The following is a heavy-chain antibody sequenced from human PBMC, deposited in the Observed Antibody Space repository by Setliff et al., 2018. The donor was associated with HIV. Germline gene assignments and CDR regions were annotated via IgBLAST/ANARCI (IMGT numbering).Heavy chain of an antibody. CDR2: MNPNIGKT. Sequence: ASVKVSCKASGYTFISYDINWVRQATGQGLEWMGWMNPNIGKTAYAQKFQGRVTMTRNTSISTAYMELSSLRSDDTAVYYCARGLPDCSGGNCYPYRFDYWGHGTLVTVSS. CDR1: GYTFISYD. V-gene: IGHV1-8*02. D-gene: IGHD2-15*01. CDR3: ARGLPDCSGGNCYPYRFDY. J-gene: IGHJ4*01.